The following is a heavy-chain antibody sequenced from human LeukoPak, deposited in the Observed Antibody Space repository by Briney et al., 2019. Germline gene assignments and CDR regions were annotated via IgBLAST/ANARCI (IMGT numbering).Heavy chain of an antibody. CDR2: IQQDGSEK. CDR3: ARDARVVLDY. Sequence: QPGGSLRLSCAASRFTFSSYWMSWVRQAPGKGLEWVANIQQDGSEKYYVDSVKDRFTISRDNAKNSLYLQMNSLRAEDTAVYYCARDARVVLDYWGQGTLVTVSS. J-gene: IGHJ4*02. V-gene: IGHV3-7*01. D-gene: IGHD2-2*01. CDR1: RFTFSSYW.